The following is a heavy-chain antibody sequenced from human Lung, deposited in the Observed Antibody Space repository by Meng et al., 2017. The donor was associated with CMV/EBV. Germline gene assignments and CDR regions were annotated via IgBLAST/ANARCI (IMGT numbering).Heavy chain of an antibody. D-gene: IGHD3-10*01. J-gene: IGHJ1*01. CDR2: IPHRGSS. CDR3: LRRSGGSV. V-gene: IGHV4-4*02. Sequence: AQVRESGPPLVMPAETSSLTCAVSGISITNQTCGDWVRQPPGKGLEWIGEIPHRGSSAYNPSLKSRVSMSIDKSKNQFSLKLTSVTAADTAVYHCLRRSGGSVWGQGTLVTVSS. CDR1: GISITNQTC.